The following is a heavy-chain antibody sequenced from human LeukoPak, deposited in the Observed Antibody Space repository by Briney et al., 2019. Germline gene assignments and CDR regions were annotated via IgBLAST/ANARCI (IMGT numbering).Heavy chain of an antibody. J-gene: IGHJ6*03. D-gene: IGHD3-16*02. V-gene: IGHV4-59*08. CDR2: IHYSGST. CDR3: ARHIGGRYYYYYMDV. Sequence: SETLSLTCTVSGGSISSYYWSWIRQPPGKGLVWIGYIHYSGSTNYNPSLKSRVTVSVDTSNNQFSLKLSSVTAADTAVYYCARHIGGRYYYYYMDVWGKGTTVTISS. CDR1: GGSISSYY.